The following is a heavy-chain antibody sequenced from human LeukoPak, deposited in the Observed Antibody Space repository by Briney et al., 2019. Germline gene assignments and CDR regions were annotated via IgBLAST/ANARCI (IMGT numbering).Heavy chain of an antibody. V-gene: IGHV3-9*03. CDR2: ISWNGGSI. CDR3: AKDKGTMVRGVIRAFDI. J-gene: IGHJ3*02. CDR1: GFTFDDYA. D-gene: IGHD3-10*01. Sequence: PGRSLRLSCAASGFTFDDYAMHWVRQAPGKGLEWVSGISWNGGSIDYADSVKGRFTISRDNDKNSLYLQMNSLRAEDMALYYCAKDKGTMVRGVIRAFDIWGQGTMVTVSS.